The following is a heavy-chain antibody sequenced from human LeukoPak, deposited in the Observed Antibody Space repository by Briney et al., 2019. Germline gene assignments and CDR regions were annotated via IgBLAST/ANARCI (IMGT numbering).Heavy chain of an antibody. Sequence: ESGPTLVKPTQTLTLTCTFSGFSLSSSGVGVGWIRQPPGKALEWLALIYWDDDKRYSPSLKSRLTITKDTSKNQVVLTLTNMDPVDTGTCYCAHSGTVTSPHDAFDVWGQGTMVTVSS. CDR3: AHSGTVTSPHDAFDV. CDR2: IYWDDDK. J-gene: IGHJ3*01. D-gene: IGHD4-17*01. V-gene: IGHV2-5*02. CDR1: GFSLSSSGVG.